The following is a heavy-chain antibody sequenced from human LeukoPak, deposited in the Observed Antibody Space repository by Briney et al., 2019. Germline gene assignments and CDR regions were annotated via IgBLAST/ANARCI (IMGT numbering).Heavy chain of an antibody. CDR2: MNPNSGNT. CDR1: GYTFTSYD. V-gene: IGHV1-8*01. D-gene: IGHD2-2*03. CDR3: ARLAPLGYCSSTSCYIRAFDI. J-gene: IGHJ3*02. Sequence: ASVKVSCKASGYTFTSYDINWVRQATGQGLEWMGWMNPNSGNTGYAQKFQGRVTMTTDTSTSTAYMELRSLRSDDTAVYYCARLAPLGYCSSTSCYIRAFDIWGQGTMVTVSS.